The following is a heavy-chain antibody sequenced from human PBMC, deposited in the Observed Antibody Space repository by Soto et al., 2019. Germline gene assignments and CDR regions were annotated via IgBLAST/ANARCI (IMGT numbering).Heavy chain of an antibody. J-gene: IGHJ4*02. Sequence: QVKLEESGGGLVKPGGSLRLSCAASGFTFSDYYMTWIRQAPGKGLEWVSYIGGSGSHIYYADSMKGRFTISRDNAKNAQYLQMNSLRADDTAVYYCGRGGTNWSSRRDDYWGQGTLVSVSS. CDR1: GFTFSDYY. CDR3: GRGGTNWSSRRDDY. D-gene: IGHD1-20*01. V-gene: IGHV3-11*01. CDR2: IGGSGSHI.